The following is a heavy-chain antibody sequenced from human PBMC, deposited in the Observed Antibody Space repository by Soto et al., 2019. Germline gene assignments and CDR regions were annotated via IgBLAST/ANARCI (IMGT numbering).Heavy chain of an antibody. J-gene: IGHJ6*04. CDR1: GFTFSNYG. V-gene: IGHV3-33*01. CDR2: IWYDGSNI. D-gene: IGHD5-18*01. CDR3: ARTPVRGTAMVIRYGMDV. Sequence: GGSLRLSCTASGFTFSNYGMHWVRQAPGKGLVWVAVIWYDGSNIYYADSVKGRFTISRDNSKNTPYLQMNRMRTEDTAVYYCARTPVRGTAMVIRYGMDVWGKGNTGTVS.